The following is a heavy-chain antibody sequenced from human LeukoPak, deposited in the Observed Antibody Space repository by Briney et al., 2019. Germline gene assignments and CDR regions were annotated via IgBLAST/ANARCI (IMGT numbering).Heavy chain of an antibody. V-gene: IGHV3-73*01. Sequence: GGPLRLSCAASGFTFSDSAIHWVRQASGRELEWVGRIRSKPQSYATAYDESLKGRFTISRDDSKNTAYLQMSSLKIEDTAVYYCSRVGPSTVVDYWGQGTQVTVSS. J-gene: IGHJ4*02. CDR1: GFTFSDSA. D-gene: IGHD1-26*01. CDR2: IRSKPQSYAT. CDR3: SRVGPSTVVDY.